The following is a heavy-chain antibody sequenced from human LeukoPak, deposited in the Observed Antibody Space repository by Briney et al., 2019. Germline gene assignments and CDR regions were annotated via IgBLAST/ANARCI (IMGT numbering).Heavy chain of an antibody. CDR3: ARVGELATILY. Sequence: ASVKVSCEASGYTFTSYYMHWVRQAPGQGFEWMGIINPSGGSTSYAQKFQGRVTMTRDTSTSTVYMELSSLRSEDTAVYYCARVGELATILYWGQGTLVTVSS. CDR1: GYTFTSYY. D-gene: IGHD5-24*01. V-gene: IGHV1-46*01. J-gene: IGHJ4*02. CDR2: INPSGGST.